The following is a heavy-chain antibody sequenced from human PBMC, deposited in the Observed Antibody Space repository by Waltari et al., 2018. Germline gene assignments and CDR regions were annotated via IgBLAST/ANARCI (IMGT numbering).Heavy chain of an antibody. CDR2: INHKGST. V-gene: IGHV4-34*01. CDR1: GGSFSGYY. J-gene: IGHJ6*02. D-gene: IGHD6-19*01. CDR3: ARGLYRSQWLVLADYYYGMDV. Sequence: QVQLQQWGAGLLKPSETLSLTCAVYGGSFSGYYWSWIRQPPGKGLEWIGEINHKGSTNYNPSLKSRVTISVDTSKNQFARKLSSVTAADTAVYYCARGLYRSQWLVLADYYYGMDVWGQGTTVTVSS.